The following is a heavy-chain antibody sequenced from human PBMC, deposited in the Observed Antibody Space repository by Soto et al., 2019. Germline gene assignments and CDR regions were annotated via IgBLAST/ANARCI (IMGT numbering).Heavy chain of an antibody. CDR2: ISFDGGTK. D-gene: IGHD6-13*01. Sequence: QEHLVESGGGVVQPGRSLRLSCAASGFTFSNYAIHWVRQAPGKGLEWVALISFDGGTKYYADSVKGRFTLSRDNSKNTVSVGMNSLRDDDSAVYYCARRAAADVLSVAFDMWGHGTMVIVSS. CDR3: ARRAAADVLSVAFDM. J-gene: IGHJ3*02. CDR1: GFTFSNYA. V-gene: IGHV3-30-3*01.